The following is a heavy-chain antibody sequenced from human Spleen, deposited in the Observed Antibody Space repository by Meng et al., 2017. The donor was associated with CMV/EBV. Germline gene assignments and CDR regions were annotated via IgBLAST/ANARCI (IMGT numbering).Heavy chain of an antibody. CDR1: GFTFSSYS. CDR2: ISSSSSTI. Sequence: GGSLRLSCAASGFTFSSYSMNWVRQAPGKGLEWVSYISSSSSTIYYADSVKGRFTISRDNAKNSLYLQMNSLRAEDTAVYYCARDRLKDIVVVPGLRYWGYYGMDVWGQGTKVTVSS. V-gene: IGHV3-48*04. D-gene: IGHD2-2*01. J-gene: IGHJ6*02. CDR3: ARDRLKDIVVVPGLRYWGYYGMDV.